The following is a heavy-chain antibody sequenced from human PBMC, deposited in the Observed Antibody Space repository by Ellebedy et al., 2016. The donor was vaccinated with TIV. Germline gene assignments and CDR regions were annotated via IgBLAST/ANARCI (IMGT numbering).Heavy chain of an antibody. CDR3: ARRGYCSGGSCYSTVDY. CDR1: GYTFTAYY. V-gene: IGHV1-2*02. CDR2: INPNSGGT. Sequence: AASVKVSCKASGYTFTAYYMHWVRQAPGQGLEWMGWINPNSGGTNYAQKFQGRVTMTRDTSISTAYMELGRLRSDETAVYYCARRGYCSGGSCYSTVDYWGQGTLVTVSS. D-gene: IGHD2-15*01. J-gene: IGHJ4*02.